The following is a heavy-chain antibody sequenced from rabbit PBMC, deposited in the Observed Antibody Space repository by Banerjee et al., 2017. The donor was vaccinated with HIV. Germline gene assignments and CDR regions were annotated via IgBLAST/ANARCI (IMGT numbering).Heavy chain of an antibody. CDR1: GFTISSSYV. Sequence: LEESGGGLVQPEGSLTLTCTASGFTISSSYVMCWVRQAPGKGLEWIACIYTGGSGSTYYATWAKGRFTISKTSSTTVTLQMTSLTAADTATYFCARDLAGVIGWNFNFWGPGTLVTVS. CDR3: ARDLAGVIGWNFNF. J-gene: IGHJ4*01. V-gene: IGHV1S45*01. D-gene: IGHD4-1*01. CDR2: IYTGGSGST.